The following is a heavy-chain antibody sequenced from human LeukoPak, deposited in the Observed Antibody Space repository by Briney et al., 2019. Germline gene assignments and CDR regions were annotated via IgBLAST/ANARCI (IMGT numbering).Heavy chain of an antibody. D-gene: IGHD3-22*01. V-gene: IGHV4-34*01. CDR1: GGSFSGYY. CDR2: INHSGSN. Sequence: SETLSLTCAVYGGSFSGYYWSWIRQPPGKGLEWVGEINHSGSNNYNPSLKSRVTISVDTSKNQFSLKLSSVTAADTAVYYCAGDRNSSGYFTFDYWGQGTLVTVSS. J-gene: IGHJ4*02. CDR3: AGDRNSSGYFTFDY.